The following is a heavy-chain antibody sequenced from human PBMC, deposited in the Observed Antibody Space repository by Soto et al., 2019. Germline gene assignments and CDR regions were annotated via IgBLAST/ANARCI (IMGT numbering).Heavy chain of an antibody. D-gene: IGHD3-22*01. Sequence: QPGGSLRLSCAASGFTFSSYAMSWVRQAPGKGLEWVSAISGSGGSTYYADSVKGLFTISRDNSKNTLYLQMNSLRAEDTAVYYCAKLTRGTLMIVVVSWGQGTLVTVSS. J-gene: IGHJ5*02. CDR2: ISGSGGST. CDR3: AKLTRGTLMIVVVS. V-gene: IGHV3-23*01. CDR1: GFTFSSYA.